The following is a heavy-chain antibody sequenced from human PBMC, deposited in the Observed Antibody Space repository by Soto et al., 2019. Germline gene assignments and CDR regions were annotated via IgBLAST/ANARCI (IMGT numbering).Heavy chain of an antibody. Sequence: QVQLVQSGAEVKKPGSSVKVSCKASGGTFSSYAISWVRQAPGQGLEWMGGIIPIFGTANYAQKLQGRVTIPADESTSTAYRELSSLRSEDTAVYYGARHVPAAGYYYGMDVWGQGTTVTGSS. V-gene: IGHV1-69*12. CDR1: GGTFSSYA. CDR3: ARHVPAAGYYYGMDV. D-gene: IGHD6-13*01. J-gene: IGHJ6*02. CDR2: IIPIFGTA.